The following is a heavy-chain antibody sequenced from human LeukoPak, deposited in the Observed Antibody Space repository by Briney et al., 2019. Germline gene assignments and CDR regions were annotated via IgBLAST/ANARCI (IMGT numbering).Heavy chain of an antibody. J-gene: IGHJ4*02. CDR1: GYTFTGYY. CDR3: ARARSRIAVAGLLY. CDR2: INPNSGGT. D-gene: IGHD6-19*01. V-gene: IGHV1-2*02. Sequence: APVKVSCKASGYTFTGYYMHWVRQAPGQGLEWMGWINPNSGGTNYAQKFQGRVTMTRDTSISTAYMELSRLRSDDTAVYYCARARSRIAVAGLLYWGQGTLVTVSS.